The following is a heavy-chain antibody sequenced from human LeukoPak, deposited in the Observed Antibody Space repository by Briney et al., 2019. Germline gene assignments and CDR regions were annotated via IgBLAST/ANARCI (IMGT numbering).Heavy chain of an antibody. CDR3: VRTMTREWGGWYDNDY. V-gene: IGHV4-4*07. J-gene: IGHJ4*02. Sequence: SETLSLTCTVSGSSVSNHWWIWIRQPAGKGLEWIGRISSRGYTNYNPSLKSRVAMSVDTSKNQFSLKLNSVTAADTAVYYCVRTMTREWGGWYDNDYWGQGTLVTVSS. CDR1: GSSVSNHW. CDR2: ISSRGYT. D-gene: IGHD6-19*01.